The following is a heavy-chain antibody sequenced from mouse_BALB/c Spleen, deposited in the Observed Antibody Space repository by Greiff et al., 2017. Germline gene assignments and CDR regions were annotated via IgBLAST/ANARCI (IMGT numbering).Heavy chain of an antibody. CDR3: VREDGYFFMDY. D-gene: IGHD2-3*01. Sequence: EVQLVESGGGLVQPKGSLKLSCAASGFTFNTYAMHWVCQAPGKGLEWVARIRSKSNNYATYYADSVKDRFTISRDDSQSMLYLQMNNLKTEDTAMYYCVREDGYFFMDYWGQGTSVTVSS. V-gene: IGHV10-3*03. CDR2: IRSKSNNYAT. CDR1: GFTFNTYA. J-gene: IGHJ4*01.